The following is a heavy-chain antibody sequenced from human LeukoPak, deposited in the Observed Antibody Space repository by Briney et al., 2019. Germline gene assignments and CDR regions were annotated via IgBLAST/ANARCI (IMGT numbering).Heavy chain of an antibody. J-gene: IGHJ5*02. D-gene: IGHD2-2*01. CDR3: ARGFVVVPAAISWFDP. CDR2: IIPIFGTA. Sequence: GSSVKVSCKASGGTFSSYAISWVRQAPGQGLEWMGGIIPIFGTANYAQKFQGRVTITADESTSTAYMELNSLRSEDTAVYYCARGFVVVPAAISWFDPWGQGTLVTVSS. V-gene: IGHV1-69*01. CDR1: GGTFSSYA.